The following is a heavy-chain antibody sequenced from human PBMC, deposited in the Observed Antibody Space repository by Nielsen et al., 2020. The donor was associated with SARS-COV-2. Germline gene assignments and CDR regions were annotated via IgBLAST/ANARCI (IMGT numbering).Heavy chain of an antibody. Sequence: SVKVSCKASGYTFTGYYMHWVRQAPGQGLEWMGGIIPIFGTANYAQKFQGRVTITADESTSTAYMELSSLRSEDTAVYYCSIPSHYYDSSEGPLYYFDYWGQGTLVTVSS. V-gene: IGHV1-69*13. D-gene: IGHD3-22*01. CDR3: SIPSHYYDSSEGPLYYFDY. J-gene: IGHJ4*02. CDR1: GYTFTGYY. CDR2: IIPIFGTA.